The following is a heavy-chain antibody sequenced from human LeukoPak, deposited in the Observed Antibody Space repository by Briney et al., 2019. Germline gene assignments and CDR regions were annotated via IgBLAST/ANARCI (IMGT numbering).Heavy chain of an antibody. D-gene: IGHD3-3*01. V-gene: IGHV1-18*01. Sequence: ASVKVSCKASGYTFTSYGISWVRQAPGQGLEWMGWISAYNGNTNYAQKLQGRVTMTTDTSTSTAYMELRGLRSDDTAVYYCARAGKTLRFLEWLPLMSWGQGTLVTVSS. CDR2: ISAYNGNT. CDR1: GYTFTSYG. CDR3: ARAGKTLRFLEWLPLMS. J-gene: IGHJ5*02.